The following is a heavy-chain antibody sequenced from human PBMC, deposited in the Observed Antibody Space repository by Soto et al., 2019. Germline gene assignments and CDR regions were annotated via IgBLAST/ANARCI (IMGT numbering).Heavy chain of an antibody. J-gene: IGHJ5*02. CDR2: ISSSSSYI. V-gene: IGHV3-21*01. CDR1: GFTFSSYS. D-gene: IGHD3-16*01. Sequence: PGGSLRLSCAASGFTFSSYSMNWVRQAPGKGLEWVSSISSSSSYIYYADSVKGRFTISRDNAKNSLYLQMNSLRAEDTAVCYCARDLAPNWFDPWGQGTLVTVSS. CDR3: ARDLAPNWFDP.